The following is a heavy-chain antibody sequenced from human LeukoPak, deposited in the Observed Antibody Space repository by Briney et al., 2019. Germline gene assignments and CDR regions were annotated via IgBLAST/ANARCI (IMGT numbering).Heavy chain of an antibody. J-gene: IGHJ5*02. CDR3: ASIAAARRRGWFDP. CDR1: GGSFSGYY. D-gene: IGHD6-13*01. Sequence: SETLSLTCAVYGGSFSGYYWSWIRQPPGKGLEWIGEINHSGSTNYNPSLKSRVTISVDTSKNQFSLKLSSVTAADTAVYYCASIAAARRRGWFDPWGQGTLVTVSS. CDR2: INHSGST. V-gene: IGHV4-34*01.